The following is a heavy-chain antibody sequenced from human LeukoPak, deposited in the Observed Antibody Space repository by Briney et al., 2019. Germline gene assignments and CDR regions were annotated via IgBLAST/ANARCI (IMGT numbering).Heavy chain of an antibody. CDR1: GGSISSGDYY. CDR3: ARGRSWSFDY. Sequence: SETLSLTCTVSGGSISSGDYYWSWIRQPPGKGLEWIGYIYYSGSTYYNPSLKSRVTISVGTSKNQFSLKLSSVTAADTAVYYCARGRSWSFDYWGQGTLVTVSS. V-gene: IGHV4-30-4*01. D-gene: IGHD6-13*01. J-gene: IGHJ4*02. CDR2: IYYSGST.